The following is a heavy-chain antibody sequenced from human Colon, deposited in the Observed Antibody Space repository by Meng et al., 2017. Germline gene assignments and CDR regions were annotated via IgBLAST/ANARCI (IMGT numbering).Heavy chain of an antibody. Sequence: VQLQPSGPGLLRPSATRSLPCTVSGASVSDTNYAWSWIRQPPGKGLEWIGYGSTNHNPSLKSRVTISVDTSKNQFSLTLNSVTAADTAAYYCARDNWGSLDYWGQGTLVTVSS. CDR2: GST. J-gene: IGHJ4*02. D-gene: IGHD7-27*01. CDR1: GASVSDTNYA. CDR3: ARDNWGSLDY. V-gene: IGHV4-61*01.